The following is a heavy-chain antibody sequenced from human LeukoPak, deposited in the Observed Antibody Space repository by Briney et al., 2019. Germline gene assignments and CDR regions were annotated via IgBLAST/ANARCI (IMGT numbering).Heavy chain of an antibody. CDR1: GFTFSNAW. J-gene: IGHJ5*02. Sequence: GGSLRLSCAASGFTFSNAWMSWVRQAPGKGLEWVGRIKSKTDGGTTNYAAPVKGRFTISRDDSKNTLYLQMNSLKTEDTAVYYCTTEVGIVGGTRGSWGLDPWGQGTLVTVSS. CDR2: IKSKTDGGTT. V-gene: IGHV3-15*01. CDR3: TTEVGIVGGTRGSWGLDP. D-gene: IGHD1-26*01.